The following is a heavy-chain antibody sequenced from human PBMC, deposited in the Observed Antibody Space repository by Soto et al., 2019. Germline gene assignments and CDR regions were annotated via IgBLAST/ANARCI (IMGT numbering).Heavy chain of an antibody. CDR2: IYYSGST. CDR1: GGSVSCGRYY. CDR3: ARSGSGSGWL. V-gene: IGHV4-61*01. J-gene: IGHJ4*02. Sequence: PSETLSLTCTVSGGSVSCGRYYWSWIRQPPGKGLEWIGYIYYSGSTKYNPSLKSRVTISVDTSKNQFSLKLSSMTAADTAVYYCARSGSGSGWLGGQGTLVTVSS. D-gene: IGHD6-19*01.